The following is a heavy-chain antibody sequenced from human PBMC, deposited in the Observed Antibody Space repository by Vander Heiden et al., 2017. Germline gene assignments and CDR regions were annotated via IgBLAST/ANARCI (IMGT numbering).Heavy chain of an antibody. CDR1: GFTFSSYG. Sequence: QVQLVASGGGVVQPGRSLRLSCAASGFTFSSYGMHWVRQAPGKGLEWVAVISYDGSNKYYADSVKGRFTISRDNSKNTLYLQMNSLRAEDTAVYYCAKDGVSPFDYWGQGTLVTVSS. J-gene: IGHJ4*02. V-gene: IGHV3-30*18. CDR3: AKDGVSPFDY. CDR2: ISYDGSNK. D-gene: IGHD2-8*01.